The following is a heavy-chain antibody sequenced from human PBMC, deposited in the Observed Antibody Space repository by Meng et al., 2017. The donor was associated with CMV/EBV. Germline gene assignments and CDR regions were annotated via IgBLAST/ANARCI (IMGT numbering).Heavy chain of an antibody. CDR1: GGSISSSNW. D-gene: IGHD3-3*01. CDR3: ARKRYDFWSGYFGP. V-gene: IGHV4-4*02. CDR2: IYRRGST. Sequence: VSGGSISSSNWWSWVRQPPGKGLEWIGEIYRRGSTNYNPSLKSRVTTSVDKSKNQFSLKLSSVTAADTAVYYCARKRYDFWSGYFGPWGQGTLVTVSS. J-gene: IGHJ5*02.